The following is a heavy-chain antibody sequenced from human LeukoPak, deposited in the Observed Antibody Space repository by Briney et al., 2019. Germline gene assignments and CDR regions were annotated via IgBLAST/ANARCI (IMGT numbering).Heavy chain of an antibody. CDR1: GGSISSYY. V-gene: IGHV4-4*07. J-gene: IGHJ4*02. Sequence: SETLSLTCTVSGGSISSYYRSWIRQPAGKGLEWIGRIYTSGSTNYNPSLKSRVTMSVATSKNQFSLKLSSGTAADTAVYYCAREVQTYYYDSSGYLFDYWGQGTRVTVSS. D-gene: IGHD3-22*01. CDR2: IYTSGST. CDR3: AREVQTYYYDSSGYLFDY.